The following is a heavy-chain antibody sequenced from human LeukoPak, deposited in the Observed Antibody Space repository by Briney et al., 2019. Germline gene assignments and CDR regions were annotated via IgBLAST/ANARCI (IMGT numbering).Heavy chain of an antibody. Sequence: ASVKVSCKASGYSFSSYGLSWVRQAPGQGLEWMGWISTYNGNTNYAQKFQRRVTMTRDTSTSTVYMELSSLRSEDTAVYYCARGRDDYGDDAYYFDYWGQGTLVTVSS. CDR2: ISTYNGNT. V-gene: IGHV1-18*01. D-gene: IGHD4-17*01. J-gene: IGHJ4*02. CDR3: ARGRDDYGDDAYYFDY. CDR1: GYSFSSYG.